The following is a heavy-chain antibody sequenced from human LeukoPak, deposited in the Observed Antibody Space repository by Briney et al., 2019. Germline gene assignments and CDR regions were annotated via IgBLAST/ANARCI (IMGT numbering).Heavy chain of an antibody. CDR2: ISSSGSTI. Sequence: PGGSLRLSCAASGFTFSSYEMNWVRQAPGKGLEWVSYISSSGSTIYYADSVKGRFTISRDNAKNSLYLQMNSLRAEDTAVYYCARRRGSYPDYWGQGTLVTVSS. CDR1: GFTFSSYE. D-gene: IGHD1-26*01. J-gene: IGHJ4*02. CDR3: ARRRGSYPDY. V-gene: IGHV3-48*03.